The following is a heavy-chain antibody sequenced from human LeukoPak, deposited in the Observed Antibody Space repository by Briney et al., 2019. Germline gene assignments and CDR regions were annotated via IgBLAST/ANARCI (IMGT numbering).Heavy chain of an antibody. Sequence: ASVKVSCKASGGTFSSYAISWVRQAPGQGLEWMGGIIPIFGTANYAQTFQGRVTITADESTSTAYMELSSVRSEDTAVYSCARCLYYDILTGYSSFDYWGQGTLVTVSS. CDR3: ARCLYYDILTGYSSFDY. J-gene: IGHJ4*02. D-gene: IGHD3-9*01. CDR1: GGTFSSYA. CDR2: IIPIFGTA. V-gene: IGHV1-69*13.